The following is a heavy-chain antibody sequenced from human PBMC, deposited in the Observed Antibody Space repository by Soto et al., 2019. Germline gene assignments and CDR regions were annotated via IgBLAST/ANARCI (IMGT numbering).Heavy chain of an antibody. D-gene: IGHD6-13*01. CDR2: IWYDGSNK. V-gene: IGHV3-33*01. CDR3: ARYSAAGTRANAFDI. CDR1: GFTFSSYG. J-gene: IGHJ3*02. Sequence: VQLVESGGGVVQPGRSLRLSCAASGFTFSSYGMHWVRQAPGKGLEWVAVIWYDGSNKYYADSVKGRFTISRDNSKNTLYLQMNSLRAEDTAVYYCARYSAAGTRANAFDIWGQGTMVTVSS.